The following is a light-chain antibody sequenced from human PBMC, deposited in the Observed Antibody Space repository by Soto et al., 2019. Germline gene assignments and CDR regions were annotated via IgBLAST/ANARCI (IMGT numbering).Light chain of an antibody. CDR1: QSISPW. CDR3: QQYTSRPMT. CDR2: RAS. V-gene: IGKV1-5*03. Sequence: DIQMTQSPSTLSAYVGERVTITCRASQSISPWLAWYQKKPGKAPNLLIYRASNLQTGVAARVSGSGSGTEVTLTFNSLQADDFATYCCQQYTSRPMTFGQGAKLEIE. J-gene: IGKJ2*01.